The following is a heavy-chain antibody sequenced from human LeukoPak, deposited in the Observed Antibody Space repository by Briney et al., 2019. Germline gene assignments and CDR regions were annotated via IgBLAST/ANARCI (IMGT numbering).Heavy chain of an antibody. Sequence: ASVKVSCKASGYTFIDYYMHWVRQAPGQGLEWMGWINPKTGGTRCSQKFQGRVTMTRDRSISTAYMEVTGLESDDTAVYYCARSSGFSRFDYWGQGALVTVSS. J-gene: IGHJ4*02. D-gene: IGHD6-19*01. CDR2: INPKTGGT. CDR1: GYTFIDYY. V-gene: IGHV1-2*02. CDR3: ARSSGFSRFDY.